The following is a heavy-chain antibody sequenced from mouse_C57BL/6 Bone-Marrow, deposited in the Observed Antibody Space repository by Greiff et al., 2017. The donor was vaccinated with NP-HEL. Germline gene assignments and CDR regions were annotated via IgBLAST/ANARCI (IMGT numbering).Heavy chain of an antibody. J-gene: IGHJ2*01. V-gene: IGHV10-3*01. Sequence: EVQRVESGGGLVQPKGSLKLSCAASGFTFNTYAMHWVRQAPGKGLEWVARIRSKSSNYATYYADSVKDRFTISRDDSQSMLYLQMNNLKTEDTAMYYCVREVVLRYYFDYWGQGTTLTVSS. CDR2: IRSKSSNYAT. D-gene: IGHD1-1*01. CDR3: VREVVLRYYFDY. CDR1: GFTFNTYA.